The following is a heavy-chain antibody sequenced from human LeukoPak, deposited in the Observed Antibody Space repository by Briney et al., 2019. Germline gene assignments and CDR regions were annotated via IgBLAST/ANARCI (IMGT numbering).Heavy chain of an antibody. CDR3: ARFLSDYDALYFDY. CDR2: IYYSGGT. CDR1: GGSISSHY. D-gene: IGHD5-12*01. Sequence: SETLSLTCTVSGGSISSHYWSWIRQPPGKGLEWIGYIYYSGGTNYNPSLKSRVTISVDTSKNQFSLKLSSVTAADTAVYYCARFLSDYDALYFDYWGQGTLVTVSS. J-gene: IGHJ4*02. V-gene: IGHV4-59*11.